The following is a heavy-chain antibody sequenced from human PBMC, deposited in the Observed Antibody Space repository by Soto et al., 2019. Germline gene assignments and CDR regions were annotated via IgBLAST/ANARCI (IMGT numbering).Heavy chain of an antibody. CDR2: IYSGGST. D-gene: IGHD3-22*01. CDR3: ARARDYYDSSGYYYYYYGMDV. V-gene: IGHV3-53*01. Sequence: GSLRLSCAASGFTVSSNYMSWVRQAPGKGLEWVSVIYSGGSTYYADSVKGRFTISRDNSKNTLYLQMNSLRAEDTAVYYCARARDYYDSSGYYYYYYGMDVWGQGTTVTVSS. CDR1: GFTVSSNY. J-gene: IGHJ6*02.